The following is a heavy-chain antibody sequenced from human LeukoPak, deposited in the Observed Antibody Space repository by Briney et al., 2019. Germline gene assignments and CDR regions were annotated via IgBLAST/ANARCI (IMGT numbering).Heavy chain of an antibody. V-gene: IGHV1-2*02. CDR3: ARDLQYYDFWSGRYYYGMDV. CDR1: GYTFTSYY. Sequence: ASVKVSCKASGYTFTSYYMHWVRQAPGQGLEWMGWINPNSGGTNYAQKFQGRVTMTRDTSISTAYMELSRLRSDDTAVYYCARDLQYYDFWSGRYYYGMDVWGQGTTVTVSS. CDR2: INPNSGGT. J-gene: IGHJ6*02. D-gene: IGHD3-3*01.